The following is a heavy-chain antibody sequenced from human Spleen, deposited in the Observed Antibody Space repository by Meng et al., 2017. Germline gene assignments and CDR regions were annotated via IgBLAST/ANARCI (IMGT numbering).Heavy chain of an antibody. CDR1: GLSVSGNY. Sequence: EVQLVESGGGLIQPGGSLRLSCAASGLSVSGNYMTWVRQAPGKGLEWVSIIYSGGTTYYADFVRGRFTISRDNSENTLYLQMNSLRAEDTALYYCARKSGSYFDYWGQGTPVTVSS. CDR3: ARKSGSYFDY. CDR2: IYSGGTT. V-gene: IGHV3-53*01. D-gene: IGHD1-26*01. J-gene: IGHJ4*02.